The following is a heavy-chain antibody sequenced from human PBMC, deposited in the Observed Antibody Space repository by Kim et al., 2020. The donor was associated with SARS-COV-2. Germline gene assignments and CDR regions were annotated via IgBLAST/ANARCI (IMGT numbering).Heavy chain of an antibody. J-gene: IGHJ4*02. Sequence: DSGKGRFTISRDNAKNTLYWELNNLRVEDTAVYYCARVPHYDSSGYYFDYWGQGTLVSVSP. D-gene: IGHD3-22*01. CDR3: ARVPHYDSSGYYFDY. V-gene: IGHV3-74*01.